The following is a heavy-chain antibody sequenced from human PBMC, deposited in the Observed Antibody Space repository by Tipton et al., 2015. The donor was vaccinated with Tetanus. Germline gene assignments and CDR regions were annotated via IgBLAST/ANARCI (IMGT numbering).Heavy chain of an antibody. J-gene: IGHJ4*02. CDR1: GGSLSTYF. V-gene: IGHV4-59*08. Sequence: TLSLTCSVSGGSLSTYFWTWIRQPPGKGLEWLGYVFYSGSTDLNPSLKSRVTIYVDTSKKQFSLRLSSVTAADTAVYYCARRDYSDSSVDNWGQGTLVTVPS. CDR3: ARRDYSDSSVDN. D-gene: IGHD3-22*01. CDR2: VFYSGST.